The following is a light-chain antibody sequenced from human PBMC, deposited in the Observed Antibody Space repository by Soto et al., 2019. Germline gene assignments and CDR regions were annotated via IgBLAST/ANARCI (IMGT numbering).Light chain of an antibody. CDR3: RSKRSGTPVV. J-gene: IGLJ1*01. Sequence: QSALTQPASVSGSPGQSISISCTGTSSDVGGYNYVSWYQQHPGKAPKLMIYEVSNRPSGVSNRFSGSKSGNTASLTISGLQAEYEADYYCRSKRSGTPVVFGPGTKVTVL. CDR1: SSDVGGYNY. CDR2: EVS. V-gene: IGLV2-14*01.